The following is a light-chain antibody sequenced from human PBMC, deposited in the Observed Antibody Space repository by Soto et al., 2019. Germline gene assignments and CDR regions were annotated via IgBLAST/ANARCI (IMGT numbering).Light chain of an antibody. CDR2: AAS. Sequence: IKLTQSPSSLSASVGDRVTITCRASQGISSYLAWYQQKPGKAPKLLIYAASTLQSGVPSRFSGSGSGTDFTLTISCLQPEDFATYYCQQLNSYPLTFGGGTKVEI. CDR3: QQLNSYPLT. J-gene: IGKJ4*01. CDR1: QGISSY. V-gene: IGKV1-9*01.